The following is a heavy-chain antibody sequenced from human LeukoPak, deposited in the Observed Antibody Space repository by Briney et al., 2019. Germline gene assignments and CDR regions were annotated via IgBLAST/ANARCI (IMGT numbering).Heavy chain of an antibody. CDR3: ARVSCSGGSCYSGDYYYYMDV. CDR1: GFTFSDYY. J-gene: IGHJ6*03. D-gene: IGHD2-15*01. V-gene: IGHV3-11*01. CDR2: ISSSGSTI. Sequence: PGGSLRLSCAASGFTFSDYYMSWIRQAPGKGLEWVSYISSSGSTIYYADSVKGRFTISRDNAKNSLYLQMNSLRAEDTALYYCARVSCSGGSCYSGDYYYYMDVWGKGTTVTVSS.